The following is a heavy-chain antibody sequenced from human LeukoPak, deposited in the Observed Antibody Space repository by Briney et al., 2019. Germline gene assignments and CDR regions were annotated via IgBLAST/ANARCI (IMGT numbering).Heavy chain of an antibody. CDR3: ARDLSRGGSFDY. D-gene: IGHD1-26*01. V-gene: IGHV1-69*05. Sequence: GASVTVSCKASGGTFSSYAISWVRQAPGQGLEWMGGIIPIFGTANYAQKFQGRVTITTDESTSTAYMELSSLRSEDTAVYYCARDLSRGGSFDYWGQGTLVTVSS. CDR1: GGTFSSYA. J-gene: IGHJ4*02. CDR2: IIPIFGTA.